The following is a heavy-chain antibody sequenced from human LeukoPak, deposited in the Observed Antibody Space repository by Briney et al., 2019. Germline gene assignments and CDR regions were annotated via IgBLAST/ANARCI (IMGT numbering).Heavy chain of an antibody. Sequence: GGSQSLLCAASGVTFSIYAGSGARQATGKGLEWVSAISGSGCSTYYADSVKGPFTISRDNSKNTLYQQMNSLRAEDTAVYYCAKDRRGYSYDYDFDVWGKGTPVTVSS. J-gene: IGHJ6*04. CDR3: AKDRRGYSYDYDFDV. CDR2: ISGSGCST. D-gene: IGHD5-18*01. V-gene: IGHV3-23*01. CDR1: GVTFSIYA.